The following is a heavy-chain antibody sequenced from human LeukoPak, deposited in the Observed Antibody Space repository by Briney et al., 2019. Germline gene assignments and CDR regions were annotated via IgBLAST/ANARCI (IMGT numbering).Heavy chain of an antibody. J-gene: IGHJ4*02. CDR1: GGTFSSYA. D-gene: IGHD6-19*01. V-gene: IGHV1-69*06. Sequence: SVTVSFKASGGTFSSYAISWVRQAPGQGLEWMGGIIPIFGTANYAQKFQGRVTITADKSTSTDYMELSSLRSEDTAVYYCARAEIAVAGYYFDYWGQGTLVTVSS. CDR2: IIPIFGTA. CDR3: ARAEIAVAGYYFDY.